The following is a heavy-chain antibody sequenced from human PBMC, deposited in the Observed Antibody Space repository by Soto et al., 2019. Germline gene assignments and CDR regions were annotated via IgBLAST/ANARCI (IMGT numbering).Heavy chain of an antibody. CDR2: IYYSGST. J-gene: IGHJ3*02. CDR1: GGSVSSGSYY. CDR3: AGTFRVGDAFDI. Sequence: SETLSLTCTVSGGSVSSGSYYWSWIRQPPGNGLEWMGYIYYSGSTNYNPSLKTRVTISVDTSKTHFTVKLSFVTAADAVVYYCAGTFRVGDAFDIWGQGTMVTVSS. V-gene: IGHV4-61*01. D-gene: IGHD1-26*01.